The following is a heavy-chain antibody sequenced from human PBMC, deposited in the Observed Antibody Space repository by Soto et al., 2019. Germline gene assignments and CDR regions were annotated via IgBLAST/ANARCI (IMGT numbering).Heavy chain of an antibody. CDR1: GSTFRDYW. V-gene: IGHV3-74*01. Sequence: GGSWRLSCTASGSTFRDYWMHWFRQAPGKGLEWVSRIKRDGSTTNYADSVKGRFTISRDNAKNTLYLEMNSLRVEDTADYYCARRGLNY. CDR2: IKRDGSTT. CDR3: ARRGLNY. J-gene: IGHJ4*01.